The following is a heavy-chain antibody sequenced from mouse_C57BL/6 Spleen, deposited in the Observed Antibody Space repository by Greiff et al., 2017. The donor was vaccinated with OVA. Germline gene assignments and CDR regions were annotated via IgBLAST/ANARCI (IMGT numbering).Heavy chain of an antibody. Sequence: QVQLKQPGAELVMPGASVKLSCKASGYTFTSYWMHWVKQRPGQGLEWIGEIDPSDSYTNYNQKFKGKSTLTVDKSSSTAYMQLSSLTSEDSAVYYCARGTAYYAMDYWGQGTSVTVSS. CDR3: ARGTAYYAMDY. J-gene: IGHJ4*01. CDR1: GYTFTSYW. V-gene: IGHV1-69*01. D-gene: IGHD4-1*01. CDR2: IDPSDSYT.